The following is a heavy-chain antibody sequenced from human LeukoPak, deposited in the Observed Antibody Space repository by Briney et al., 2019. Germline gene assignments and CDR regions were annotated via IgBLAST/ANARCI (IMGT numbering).Heavy chain of an antibody. J-gene: IGHJ4*02. V-gene: IGHV3-74*01. CDR2: INSDGSST. CDR1: GFTFTSYW. D-gene: IGHD3-10*01. CDR3: ARDHPVRGVMIPFDY. Sequence: GGSLRLSCAAPGFTFTSYWMHWVRQTPGKGLVWVSRINSDGSSTRYADSVKGRFTISRDNAKNTLYLQMNSLRAEDTAVYFCARDHPVRGVMIPFDYWGQGTRVTVSS.